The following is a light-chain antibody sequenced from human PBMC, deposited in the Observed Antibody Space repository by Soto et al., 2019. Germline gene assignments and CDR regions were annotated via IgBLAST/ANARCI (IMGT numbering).Light chain of an antibody. CDR2: AAS. CDR3: QKYNSAALT. V-gene: IGKV1-27*01. CDR1: QGLCKY. Sequence: IQMNQAPFSLAASLGGRGTITCRASQGLCKYLAWYQPKPGKIPKLLIYAASTLQSGVPSRFSGTGSGTDFTLTISSLQPEDVATYYCQKYNSAALTFGGGTKVEIK. J-gene: IGKJ4*01.